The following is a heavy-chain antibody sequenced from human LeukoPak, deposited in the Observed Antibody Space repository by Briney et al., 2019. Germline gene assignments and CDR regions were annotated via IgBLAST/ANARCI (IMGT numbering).Heavy chain of an antibody. CDR3: ARDGRTYYYESSGYHRRGTFDY. V-gene: IGHV4-39*07. J-gene: IGHJ4*02. D-gene: IGHD3-22*01. Sequence: SETLSLTCTVSGASITSSSYYWGWIRQPPGKGLEWIGSILYSETTYYNPSLKSRVTISVDTSKNQFSLNLSSVTAADTAEYYCARDGRTYYYESSGYHRRGTFDYWGQGTLVTVSS. CDR1: GASITSSSYY. CDR2: ILYSETT.